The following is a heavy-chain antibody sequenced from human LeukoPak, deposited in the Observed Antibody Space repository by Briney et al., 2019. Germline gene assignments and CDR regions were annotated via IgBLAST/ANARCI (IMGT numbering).Heavy chain of an antibody. CDR3: ARGGYYGSGNDFRFDP. D-gene: IGHD3-10*01. J-gene: IGHJ5*02. CDR2: IYFRGST. V-gene: IGHV4-39*07. Sequence: SETLSLTCTVSGGSIGGTSYYWGWIRQPPGKGLEWIGSIYFRGSTYYKPSLRSRVTISVDTSKNQFYLNLTSVTAADTAVYYCARGGYYGSGNDFRFDPWGQGTLVTVSS. CDR1: GGSIGGTSYY.